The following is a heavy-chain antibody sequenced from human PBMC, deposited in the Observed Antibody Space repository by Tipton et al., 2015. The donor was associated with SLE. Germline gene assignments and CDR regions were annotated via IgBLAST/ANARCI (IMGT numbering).Heavy chain of an antibody. V-gene: IGHV4-61*09. CDR2: IYTIGNT. D-gene: IGHD6-6*01. CDR3: ARAPYSSSSVRFDP. Sequence: TLSLTCTVSGGSISSGSYYWSWIRQPAGKGLEWIGYIYTIGNTNYNPSLKSRVTISVDTSKNQFSLKLSSVTAADTAVYYCARAPYSSSSVRFDPWGQGTLVTVSS. CDR1: GGSISSGSYY. J-gene: IGHJ5*02.